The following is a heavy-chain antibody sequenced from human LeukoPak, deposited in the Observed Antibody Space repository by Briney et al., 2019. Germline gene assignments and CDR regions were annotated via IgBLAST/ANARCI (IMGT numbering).Heavy chain of an antibody. J-gene: IGHJ5*02. CDR2: ISSSGSTI. V-gene: IGHV3-11*01. CDR1: GFTFSDYY. Sequence: PGGSLRLSCAASGFTFSDYYMSWIRQAPGKGLEWVSYISSSGSTIYYADSVKGRFTISRDNAKNSLYLQMNSLRAEDTAVYYCGRDVAAAGTANNWFDPWGQGTLVTVSS. D-gene: IGHD6-13*01. CDR3: GRDVAAAGTANNWFDP.